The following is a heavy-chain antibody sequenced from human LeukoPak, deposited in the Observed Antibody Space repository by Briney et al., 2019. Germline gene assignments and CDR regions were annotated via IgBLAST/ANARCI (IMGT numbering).Heavy chain of an antibody. Sequence: ASVKGSCKASGYTFPSYGISWVRQAPGQGLEWMGWVSGYDGRTNYAQNLKGRVTVTAETSTSTVYMELRSLRSDDTAMYYCARDYYNDYEDTFDIWGQGTMVTVSS. J-gene: IGHJ3*02. CDR3: ARDYYNDYEDTFDI. CDR1: GYTFPSYG. CDR2: VSGYDGRT. D-gene: IGHD4-11*01. V-gene: IGHV1-18*01.